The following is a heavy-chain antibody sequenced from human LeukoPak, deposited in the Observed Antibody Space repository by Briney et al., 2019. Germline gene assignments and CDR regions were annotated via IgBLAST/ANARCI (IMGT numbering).Heavy chain of an antibody. V-gene: IGHV1-69*13. CDR3: ARVHGDGYNY. CDR2: IIPISGTA. J-gene: IGHJ4*02. Sequence: ASVKVSCKASGGTFSSYAISWVRQAPGQGLEWMGGIIPISGTANHAQKFQGRVTITADESTSTAYMELSSLRFEDTAVYYCARVHGDGYNYWGQGTLVTVSS. D-gene: IGHD5-24*01. CDR1: GGTFSSYA.